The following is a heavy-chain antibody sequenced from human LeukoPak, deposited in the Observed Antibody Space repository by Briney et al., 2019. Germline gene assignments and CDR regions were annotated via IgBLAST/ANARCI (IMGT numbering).Heavy chain of an antibody. V-gene: IGHV3-23*01. D-gene: IGHD3-3*01. CDR2: MSGSGYYT. Sequence: GSLRLSCAASGFAFSNFSMSWVRLAPGKGLEWVPAMSGSGYYTYYVESVKGRFTISRDNSKNTLFLHMNSLRADDTAVYYCAKMEGQRLYDYCMDVWGRGTTVTVSS. CDR1: GFAFSNFS. CDR3: AKMEGQRLYDYCMDV. J-gene: IGHJ6*03.